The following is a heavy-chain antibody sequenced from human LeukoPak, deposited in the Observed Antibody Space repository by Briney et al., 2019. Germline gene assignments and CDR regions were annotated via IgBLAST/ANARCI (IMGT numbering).Heavy chain of an antibody. CDR3: ARGQGTVTTH. J-gene: IGHJ4*02. Sequence: PSETLSLTCSVYGGSFSGYYWTWIRQPPGKGLEWIGEINHSGSANYNPSLKSRVTISLDTSKNQFSLKLSSVTAADTAVYYCARGQGTVTTHWDQGTLVTVSS. D-gene: IGHD4-17*01. CDR1: GGSFSGYY. CDR2: INHSGSA. V-gene: IGHV4-34*01.